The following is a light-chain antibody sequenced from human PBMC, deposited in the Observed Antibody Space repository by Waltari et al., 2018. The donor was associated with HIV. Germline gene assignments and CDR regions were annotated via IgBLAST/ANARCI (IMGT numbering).Light chain of an antibody. Sequence: QSVLTQPPSASGTPGQTVTISCSGSTPTIGSNYVYWSQQFPGTAPRLLIYKNDQRPSGVPDRFSGSKSGTAASLAISWLRSEDEADYYCAAWDNSLGAWLFGGGAKLTVL. CDR1: TPTIGSNY. CDR2: KND. J-gene: IGLJ3*02. CDR3: AAWDNSLGAWL. V-gene: IGLV1-47*01.